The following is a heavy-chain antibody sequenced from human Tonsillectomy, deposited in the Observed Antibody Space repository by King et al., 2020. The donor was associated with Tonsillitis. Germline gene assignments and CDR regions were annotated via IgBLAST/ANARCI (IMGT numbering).Heavy chain of an antibody. D-gene: IGHD1-26*01. CDR3: ARSVRGNYYGVDP. V-gene: IGHV1-69*01. J-gene: IGHJ5*02. CDR2: ITPLFGTA. CDR1: GGTFSSYT. Sequence: QLVQSGAEVKTPGSSVKVSCRDSGGTFSSYTINWVRQAPGQGLEWMGGITPLFGTADYAQKFQDRVIITADESTTTAYMELTSLTSDDTAVYYCARSVRGNYYGVDPWGRGTLVTVSS.